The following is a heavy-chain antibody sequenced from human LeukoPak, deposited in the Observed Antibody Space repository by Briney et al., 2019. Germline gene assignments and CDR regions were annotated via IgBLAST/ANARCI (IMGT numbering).Heavy chain of an antibody. J-gene: IGHJ4*02. D-gene: IGHD3-10*01. V-gene: IGHV4-59*01. CDR1: GGSISSYY. CDR2: IYYSGST. CDR3: ARVARISLYGSGSYGEGYYFDY. Sequence: SETLSLTCTVSGGSISSYYWSWIRQPPGEGLEWIGYIYYSGSTNYNPSLKSRVTISVDTSKNQFSLKLSSVTAADTAVYYCARVARISLYGSGSYGEGYYFDYWGQGTLVTVSS.